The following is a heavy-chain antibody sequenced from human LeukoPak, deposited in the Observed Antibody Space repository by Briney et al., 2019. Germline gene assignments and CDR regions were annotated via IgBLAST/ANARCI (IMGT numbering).Heavy chain of an antibody. CDR1: GFTFSSYG. CDR3: AKARDHNWFDP. Sequence: PGGSLRLSCAASGFTFSSYGIHWVRRAPGKGLEWVAFILYDGTNKYYADSVKGRFTISRDNSKNTLYLQMNSLRPEDTAVYYCAKARDHNWFDPWGQGTLVTVSS. V-gene: IGHV3-30*02. J-gene: IGHJ5*02. D-gene: IGHD3-10*01. CDR2: ILYDGTNK.